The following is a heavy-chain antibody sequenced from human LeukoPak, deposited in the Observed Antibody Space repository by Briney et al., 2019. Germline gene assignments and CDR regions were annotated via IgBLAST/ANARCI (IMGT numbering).Heavy chain of an antibody. CDR2: ISSSSSYI. D-gene: IGHD6-13*01. J-gene: IGHJ4*02. V-gene: IGHV3-21*01. CDR3: ARDIRLYSSSCMDY. Sequence: GGSLRLSCAASGFTFSSYSMNWVRQAPGKGLEWVSSISSSSSYIYYADSVKGRFTISRDNAKNSLYLQMNSLRAEDTAVYYCARDIRLYSSSCMDYWGQGTLVTVSS. CDR1: GFTFSSYS.